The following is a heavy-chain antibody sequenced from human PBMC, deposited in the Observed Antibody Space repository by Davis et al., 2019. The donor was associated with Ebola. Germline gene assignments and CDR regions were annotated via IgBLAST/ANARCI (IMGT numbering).Heavy chain of an antibody. CDR2: IYYSGST. CDR1: GGSISSRSYY. D-gene: IGHD4-17*01. Sequence: GSLRLSCTVSGGSISSRSYYWGWIRQPPGKGLEWIGSIYYSGSTYYNPSLKSRVTTSVDTSKNQFSLSLSSVTAADTAVYYCARMPTVTADHWYFDLWGRGTLVAVSS. J-gene: IGHJ2*01. V-gene: IGHV4-39*07. CDR3: ARMPTVTADHWYFDL.